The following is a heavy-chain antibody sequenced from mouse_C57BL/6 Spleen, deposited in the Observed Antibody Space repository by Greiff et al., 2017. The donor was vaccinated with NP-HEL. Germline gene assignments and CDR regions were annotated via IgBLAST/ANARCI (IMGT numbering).Heavy chain of an antibody. Sequence: QVQLQQPGAELVKPGASVKLSCKASGYTFTSYWMHWVKQRPGQGLEWIGRIYPNSGGTNYNEKFKSKATLTVDKPSSTAYMQLSSLTSEDSAVYYGERWKALGWDYLDDWGQGTTLTVSS. V-gene: IGHV1-72*01. CDR3: ERWKALGWDYLDD. D-gene: IGHD2-3*01. J-gene: IGHJ2*01. CDR2: IYPNSGGT. CDR1: GYTFTSYW.